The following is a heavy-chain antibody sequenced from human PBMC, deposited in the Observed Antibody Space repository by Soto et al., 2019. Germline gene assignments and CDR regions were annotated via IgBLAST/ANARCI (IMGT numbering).Heavy chain of an antibody. CDR1: GGSISSSSYY. J-gene: IGHJ4*02. D-gene: IGHD1-26*01. CDR3: ARLRGELTEY. Sequence: QLQLQESGPGLVKPSETLSLTCTVSGGSISSSSYYWGWIRQPPGKGLEWIGSIYYSGSTYYNPSPKSRVTITVKTAKNPFPLKLSSVTAAGTGVYFWARLRGELTEYWGQGTLVTVSS. CDR2: IYYSGST. V-gene: IGHV4-39*01.